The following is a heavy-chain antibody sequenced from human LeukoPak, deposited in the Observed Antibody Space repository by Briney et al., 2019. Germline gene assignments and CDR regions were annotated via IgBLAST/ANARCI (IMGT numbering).Heavy chain of an antibody. V-gene: IGHV4-59*11. CDR3: VIGRGWQPDY. CDR2: VHYSGST. CDR1: GGSIGSHY. Sequence: KASETLSLTCTVSGGSIGSHYYNWMRQPPGKGLEWIGLVHYSGSTNYNPSLKSRVSISADTSKNQFSLNLTSVTAADTAVYYCVIGRGWQPDYWGRESWSPSPQ. D-gene: IGHD3-10*01. J-gene: IGHJ4*02.